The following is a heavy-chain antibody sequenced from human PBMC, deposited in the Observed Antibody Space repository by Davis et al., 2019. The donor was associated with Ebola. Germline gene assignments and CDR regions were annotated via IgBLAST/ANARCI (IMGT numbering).Heavy chain of an antibody. Sequence: GESLKISCAASGFTFSSYAMSWVRQAPGKGLEWVSAISGSGGSTYYADSVKDRFTISRDNAKNSLYLQMNSLRAEDTAVYYCARDLAVTTYGAYYYYGMDVWGQGTTVTVSS. CDR1: GFTFSSYA. J-gene: IGHJ6*02. CDR3: ARDLAVTTYGAYYYYGMDV. V-gene: IGHV3-23*01. CDR2: ISGSGGST. D-gene: IGHD4-17*01.